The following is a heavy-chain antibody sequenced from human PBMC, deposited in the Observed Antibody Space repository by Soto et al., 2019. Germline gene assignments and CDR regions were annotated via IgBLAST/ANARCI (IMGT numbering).Heavy chain of an antibody. Sequence: PSETLSLTCAVSGGSISSGGYSWSWIRQPPGKGLEWIGYIYHSGSTYYNPSLKSRVTISVDRSKNQFSLKLSSVTAADTAVYYCGRFGSSGYYSLRGRWFDPWGQGTLVTVSS. CDR1: GGSISSGGYS. D-gene: IGHD3-22*01. CDR3: GRFGSSGYYSLRGRWFDP. V-gene: IGHV4-30-2*01. CDR2: IYHSGST. J-gene: IGHJ5*02.